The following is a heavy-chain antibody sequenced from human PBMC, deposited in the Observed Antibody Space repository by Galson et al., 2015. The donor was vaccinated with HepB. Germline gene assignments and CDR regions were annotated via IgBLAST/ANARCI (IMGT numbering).Heavy chain of an antibody. Sequence: SETLSLTCTVSGGSISSSSYYWGWIRQPPGKGLEWIGSIYYSGSTYYNPSLKSRVTISVDTSKNQFSLKLSSVTAADTAVYYCATPRIPNWGDYYYYGMDVWGQGTTVTVSS. CDR2: IYYSGST. V-gene: IGHV4-39*01. CDR3: ATPRIPNWGDYYYYGMDV. CDR1: GGSISSSSYY. J-gene: IGHJ6*02. D-gene: IGHD7-27*01.